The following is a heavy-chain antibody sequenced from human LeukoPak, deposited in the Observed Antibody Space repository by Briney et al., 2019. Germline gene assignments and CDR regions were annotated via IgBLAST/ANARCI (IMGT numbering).Heavy chain of an antibody. Sequence: SETLSLTCAVYGGSFSGYYWSWIRQPPGKGLEWIGEINHSGSTNYNPSLKSRVTISVDTSKNQFSLKLSSVTAADTAVYYCASRANCSSTSCQPGGYRGQGTLVTVSS. D-gene: IGHD2-2*01. J-gene: IGHJ4*02. CDR2: INHSGST. CDR3: ASRANCSSTSCQPGGY. V-gene: IGHV4-34*01. CDR1: GGSFSGYY.